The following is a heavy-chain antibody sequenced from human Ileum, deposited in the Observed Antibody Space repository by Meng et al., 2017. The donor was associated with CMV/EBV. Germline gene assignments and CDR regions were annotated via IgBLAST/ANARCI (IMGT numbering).Heavy chain of an antibody. CDR1: GFTFSDYY. J-gene: IGHJ4*02. CDR2: IRNKRNNYNT. Sequence: GGSLRLSCAASGFTFSDYYMDWVRQAPGKGLEWVARIRNKRNNYNTEYAASAEGRFTISRDDSEDTLYLQMSSLKTDDTAVYHCARPAYSHGLDNWGQGTLVTVSS. D-gene: IGHD4-11*01. CDR3: ARPAYSHGLDN. V-gene: IGHV3-72*01.